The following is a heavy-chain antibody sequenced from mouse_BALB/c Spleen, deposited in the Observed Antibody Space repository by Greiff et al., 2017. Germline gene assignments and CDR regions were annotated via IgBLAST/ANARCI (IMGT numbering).Heavy chain of an antibody. J-gene: IGHJ3*01. Sequence: VKLMESGPELVKPGASVKMSCKASGYTFTDYVISWVKQRTGQGLEWIGEIYPGSGSTYYNEKFKGKATLTADKSSNTAYMQLSSLTSEDSAVYFCARQYYYGSSLAWFAYWGQGTLVTVSA. CDR3: ARQYYYGSSLAWFAY. CDR2: IYPGSGST. CDR1: GYTFTDYV. D-gene: IGHD1-1*01. V-gene: IGHV1-77*01.